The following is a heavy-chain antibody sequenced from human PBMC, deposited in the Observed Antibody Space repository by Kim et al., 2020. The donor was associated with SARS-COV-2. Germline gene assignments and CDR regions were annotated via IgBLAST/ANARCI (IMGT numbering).Heavy chain of an antibody. CDR1: GGSIRSGRKF. V-gene: IGHV4-31*03. D-gene: IGHD2-2*01. CDR3: ARGQPLDY. J-gene: IGHJ4*02. CDR2: ISYSGNS. Sequence: SETLSLTCSVSGGSIRSGRKFWTWIRQHPAKGLEWIGYISYSGNSHYSPSLRSRVSISLQTSENQFSLELTSVTAADTAVYYCARGQPLDYWGQGILVTV.